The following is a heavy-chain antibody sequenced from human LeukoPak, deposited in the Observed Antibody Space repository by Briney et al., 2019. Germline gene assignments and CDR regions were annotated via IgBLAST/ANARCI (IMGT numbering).Heavy chain of an antibody. Sequence: GGSLRLSCAASGFTFSSYGIHWVRQAPGKGLEWVAFIQNDGSNKYYADSVKGRFTISRDNSKNTLYLQMGSLRAEDMAVYYCARDPRLRYFDWLLSDNWFDPWGQGTLVTVSS. D-gene: IGHD3-9*01. CDR3: ARDPRLRYFDWLLSDNWFDP. CDR1: GFTFSSYG. CDR2: IQNDGSNK. V-gene: IGHV3-30*02. J-gene: IGHJ5*02.